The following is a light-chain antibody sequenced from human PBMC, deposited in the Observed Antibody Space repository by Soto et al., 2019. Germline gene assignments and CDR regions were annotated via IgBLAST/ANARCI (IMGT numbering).Light chain of an antibody. V-gene: IGKV1-5*03. CDR2: KAS. Sequence: DIQMTQSPSTLYASVGDRVTITCRASQSIGASLAWFQQKPGKAPNLLIYKASSLESGVPSRFSGSGSGTEFTLTISTLQPDDFASYYCQQCNRSPLTFGGGTKVEMK. CDR1: QSIGAS. CDR3: QQCNRSPLT. J-gene: IGKJ4*01.